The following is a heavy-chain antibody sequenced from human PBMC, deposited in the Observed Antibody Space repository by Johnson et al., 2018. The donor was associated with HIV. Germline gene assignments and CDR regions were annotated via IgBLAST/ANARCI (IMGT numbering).Heavy chain of an antibody. CDR2: ISYDGSNK. CDR3: AIPYYYDSGIYH. V-gene: IGHV3-30*14. Sequence: VQLVESGGGVVQPGRSLRLSCAASGFTFSSYAMHWVRQAPGKGLECVAVISYDGSNKYYADSVKGRFTIYRDNSKNTLYLQMDSLRDEDMAVYYCAIPYYYDSGIYHWGQGTMVTVSS. J-gene: IGHJ3*01. D-gene: IGHD3-22*01. CDR1: GFTFSSYA.